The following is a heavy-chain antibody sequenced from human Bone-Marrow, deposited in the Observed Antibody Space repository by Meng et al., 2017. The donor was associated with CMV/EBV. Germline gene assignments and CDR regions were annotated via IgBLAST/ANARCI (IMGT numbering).Heavy chain of an antibody. J-gene: IGHJ5*02. CDR3: ARKGRVGRNWFDP. D-gene: IGHD1-14*01. CDR2: IKAGDGHT. Sequence: KASGYTFTYYPIHWVRQAPGQRLEWMGRIKAGDGHTKYSQKFQGRVTFTRDTSATTAYMHLSSLRSEDTAVYYCARKGRVGRNWFDPWGQGTLVTVSS. V-gene: IGHV1-3*01. CDR1: GYTFTYYP.